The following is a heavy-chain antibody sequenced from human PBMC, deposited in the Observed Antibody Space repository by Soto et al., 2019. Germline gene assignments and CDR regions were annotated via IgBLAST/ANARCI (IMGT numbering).Heavy chain of an antibody. V-gene: IGHV1-18*04. Sequence: QVQLVQSGAEVKKPGASVKVSCKASGYTFTSYGISWVRQAPGQGLEWMGWISAYNGNTNYAQKLQGRVTMTTDTSTSTAYRELRSLRSDDTAVYYCARGGIMITFGTYSEWYYYGMDVWGQGTTVTVSS. CDR3: ARGGIMITFGTYSEWYYYGMDV. CDR2: ISAYNGNT. J-gene: IGHJ6*02. D-gene: IGHD3-16*01. CDR1: GYTFTSYG.